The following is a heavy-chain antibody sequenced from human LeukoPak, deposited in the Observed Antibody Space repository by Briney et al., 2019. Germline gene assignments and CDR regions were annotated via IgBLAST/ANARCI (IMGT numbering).Heavy chain of an antibody. J-gene: IGHJ6*03. Sequence: GGSLRLSCAASGFTFSDYSMNWVRQAPGKGLEWVSYISFSVNTKYYGDSVKGRFTISRDNAKNSLYLHMDSLRAEDTAVYYCARGAARWNYYYYMDVWGKGTTVTVSS. D-gene: IGHD6-6*01. CDR3: ARGAARWNYYYYMDV. CDR2: ISFSVNTK. CDR1: GFTFSDYS. V-gene: IGHV3-48*04.